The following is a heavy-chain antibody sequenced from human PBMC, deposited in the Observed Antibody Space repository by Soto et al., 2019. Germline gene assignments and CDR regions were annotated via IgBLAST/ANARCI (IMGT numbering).Heavy chain of an antibody. D-gene: IGHD6-13*01. Sequence: AGGSLRLSCAASGFTFSSYGMHWVRQAPGKGLEWVAVISYDGSNKYYADSVKGRFTISRDNSKNTLYLQMNSLRAEDTAVYYCAKGEGSSWYATYYYYYGMDVWGQGTTVTVSS. CDR3: AKGEGSSWYATYYYYYGMDV. J-gene: IGHJ6*02. CDR1: GFTFSSYG. CDR2: ISYDGSNK. V-gene: IGHV3-30*18.